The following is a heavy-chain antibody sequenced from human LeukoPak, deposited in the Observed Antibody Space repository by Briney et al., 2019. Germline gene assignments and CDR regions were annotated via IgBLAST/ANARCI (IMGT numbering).Heavy chain of an antibody. Sequence: GGSLRLSCAASGFTFSNYWMHWVRQAPGKGLVWVSGINSDGSRTIYADSVKGRFTISRDNAKNTLYLQINSLRTEDTAVYYCARVGSTGSFDYWGQGTLVTVSS. V-gene: IGHV3-74*01. CDR1: GFTFSNYW. CDR2: INSDGSRT. J-gene: IGHJ4*02. D-gene: IGHD3-22*01. CDR3: ARVGSTGSFDY.